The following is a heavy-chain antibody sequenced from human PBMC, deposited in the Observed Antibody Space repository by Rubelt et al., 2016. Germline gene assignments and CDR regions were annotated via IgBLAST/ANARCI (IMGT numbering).Heavy chain of an antibody. CDR2: ISAYNGNT. CDR3: ARRVADSSSPRKTRFDY. D-gene: IGHD6-6*01. V-gene: IGHV1-18*01. Sequence: QVQLVQSGAEVKKPGASVKVSCKASGYTFTSYCISWVRQAPGQGPEWMGWISAYNGNTTYAQKLQGRVTMTTDTSTSTAYMELRSLRSDDTAVYYCARRVADSSSPRKTRFDYWGQGTLVTVSS. CDR1: GYTFTSYC. J-gene: IGHJ4*02.